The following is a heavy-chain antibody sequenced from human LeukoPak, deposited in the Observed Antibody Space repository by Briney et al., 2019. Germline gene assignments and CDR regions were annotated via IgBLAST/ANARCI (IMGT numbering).Heavy chain of an antibody. V-gene: IGHV3-23*01. D-gene: IGHD5-24*01. Sequence: SGGSLRLSCAASGFAFRSYAMSWVRQAPGKGLEWVSVISAGGGTKDYADSVRGRFTVSRDNSRNTLFLQMNSLRAEDTAIYYCAKDQEGYHRPIDYWGQETLVTVSS. CDR3: AKDQEGYHRPIDY. CDR1: GFAFRSYA. J-gene: IGHJ4*02. CDR2: ISAGGGTK.